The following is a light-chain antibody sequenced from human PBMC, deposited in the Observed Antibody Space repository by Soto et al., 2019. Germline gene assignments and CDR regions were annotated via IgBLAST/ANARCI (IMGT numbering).Light chain of an antibody. Sequence: QSALTQPPSAAGSPGQSVTISCTGTSRDGGGYNYVSWYQQHPGKAPKLMIYEVSKLPSGVPDRFSGSKSGNTASLTVSGLQAEDEADYYCSSYAGSNNLVFGGGTKLTVL. J-gene: IGLJ2*01. CDR1: SRDGGGYNY. CDR2: EVS. CDR3: SSYAGSNNLV. V-gene: IGLV2-8*01.